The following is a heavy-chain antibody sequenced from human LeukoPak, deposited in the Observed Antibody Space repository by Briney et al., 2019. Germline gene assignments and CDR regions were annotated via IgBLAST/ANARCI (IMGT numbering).Heavy chain of an antibody. J-gene: IGHJ4*02. D-gene: IGHD6-13*01. CDR1: GFTFSGSA. Sequence: GGSLRLSCAASGFTFSGSAMHWVRQASGKGLEGVGRIRSKANSYAPAYAASVKGRFNISRDDSKNTAYLQMNSLKTEDTAVYYCTSLYSGSWYSWGQGTLVTVSS. CDR3: TSLYSGSWYS. CDR2: IRSKANSYAP. V-gene: IGHV3-73*01.